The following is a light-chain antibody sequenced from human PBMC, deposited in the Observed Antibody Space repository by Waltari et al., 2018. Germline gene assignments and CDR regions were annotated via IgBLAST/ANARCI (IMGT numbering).Light chain of an antibody. J-gene: IGKJ1*01. CDR2: DAS. Sequence: DTQMTQSPSTLSASVGDRVPITCRASQSLSSSLAWYQQKPGRAPRLLIYDASTLESGVPLRFSGSGSGTEFTLTISKLQPDDFATYFCQHYSPYSWTFGQGTKVEIK. CDR3: QHYSPYSWT. V-gene: IGKV1-5*01. CDR1: QSLSSS.